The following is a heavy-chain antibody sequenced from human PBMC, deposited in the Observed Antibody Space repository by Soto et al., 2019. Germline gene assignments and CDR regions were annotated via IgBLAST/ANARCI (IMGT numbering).Heavy chain of an antibody. J-gene: IGHJ5*02. CDR2: IYYSGST. Sequence: SSETLSLTCTVSGGSISSYYWSWIRQPPGKGLEWIGYIYYSGSTNYNPSLKSRVTMSVDTSKNQFSLKLSSVTAADTAVYYCARHKHYYDSSGYSLLHWFDPWGQGTLVTVSS. V-gene: IGHV4-59*08. CDR3: ARHKHYYDSSGYSLLHWFDP. CDR1: GGSISSYY. D-gene: IGHD3-22*01.